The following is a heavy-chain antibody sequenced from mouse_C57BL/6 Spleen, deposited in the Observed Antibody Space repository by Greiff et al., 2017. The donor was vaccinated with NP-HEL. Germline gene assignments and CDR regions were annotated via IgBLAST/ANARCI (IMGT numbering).Heavy chain of an antibody. CDR1: GYAFSSSW. CDR2: IYPGDGGT. D-gene: IGHD2-4*01. V-gene: IGHV1-82*01. J-gene: IGHJ2*01. CDR3: ARVEDYGGWYFGY. Sequence: QVQLQQSGPELVKPGASVKISCKASGYAFSSSWMNWVKQRPGKGLEWIGRIYPGDGGTNYNGKFKGKATLTADKSSSTAYMQLNSLTSEDSAVYFCARVEDYGGWYFGYWGQGTTLTVSS.